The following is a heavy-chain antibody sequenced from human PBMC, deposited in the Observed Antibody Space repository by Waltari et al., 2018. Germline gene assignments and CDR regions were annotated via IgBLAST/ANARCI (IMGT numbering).Heavy chain of an antibody. D-gene: IGHD3-3*01. CDR3: ARDLVVLRFLGRGFDP. CDR2: INPNSGGT. V-gene: IGHV1-2*06. J-gene: IGHJ5*02. Sequence: QVQLVQSGAEVKKPGASVKVSCKASGYTFTGYYMHWVRQAPGQGLEWMGRINPNSGGTNYAQKFQGRVTMTRDTSISTAYMELSRLRSDDTAVYYCARDLVVLRFLGRGFDPWGQGTLVTVSS. CDR1: GYTFTGYY.